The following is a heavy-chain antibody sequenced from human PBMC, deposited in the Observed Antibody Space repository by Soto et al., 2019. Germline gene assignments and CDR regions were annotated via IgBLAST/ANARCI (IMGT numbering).Heavy chain of an antibody. D-gene: IGHD4-17*01. CDR3: SRVGYGDYGRGYYFDF. J-gene: IGHJ4*02. Sequence: QVRLQESGPRLVKPSQTLSLTCRVSGASIRDGGYYWGWLRQPPGKGPEWMGIIDYTGGTHYHPTLTGAGSMSVDTSANQFSLKVNFVTAADSAVYYCSRVGYGDYGRGYYFDFWGPGTLVTVSS. CDR2: IDYTGGT. CDR1: GASIRDGGYY. V-gene: IGHV4-30-4*01.